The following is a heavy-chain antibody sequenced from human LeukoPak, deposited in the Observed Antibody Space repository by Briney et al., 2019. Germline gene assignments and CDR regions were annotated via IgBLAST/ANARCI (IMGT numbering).Heavy chain of an antibody. V-gene: IGHV1-2*02. CDR2: INPNSGGT. Sequence: ASVKVSCKASGYTFTGYYMHWVRQAPGQGLEWMGWINPNSGGTNYAQKFQGRVTMTRDTSISTAYMDLSRLRSDDTAVYYCARGDGEAASLWENWFDPWGQGTLVTVSS. D-gene: IGHD6-13*01. J-gene: IGHJ5*02. CDR3: ARGDGEAASLWENWFDP. CDR1: GYTFTGYY.